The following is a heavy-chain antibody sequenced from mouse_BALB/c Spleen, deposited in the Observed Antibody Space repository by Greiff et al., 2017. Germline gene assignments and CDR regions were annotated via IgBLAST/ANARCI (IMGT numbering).Heavy chain of an antibody. CDR1: GFTFSSFG. D-gene: IGHD4-1*01. V-gene: IGHV5-17*02. Sequence: EVQRVESGGGLVQPGGSRKLSCAASGFTFSSFGMHWVRQAPEKGLEWVAYISSGSSTIYYADTVKGRFTISRDNPKNTLFLQMTSLRSEDTAMYYCARFANWDFDYWGQGTTLTVSS. CDR2: ISSGSSTI. J-gene: IGHJ2*01. CDR3: ARFANWDFDY.